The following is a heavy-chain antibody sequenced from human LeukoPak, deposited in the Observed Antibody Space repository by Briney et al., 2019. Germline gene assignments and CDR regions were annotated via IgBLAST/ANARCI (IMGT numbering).Heavy chain of an antibody. CDR1: GFTFNSYA. CDR3: ARHRSSWLIDY. CDR2: ISDSGGNT. D-gene: IGHD5-12*01. Sequence: GGSLRLSCAASGFTFNSYAMSWVRQAPWERLQWVSGISDSGGNTYYADSVRGRFTISRDNSKNTLYLQMNSLRAENTAVYYCARHRSSWLIDYWGQGTLVTVSS. J-gene: IGHJ4*02. V-gene: IGHV3-23*01.